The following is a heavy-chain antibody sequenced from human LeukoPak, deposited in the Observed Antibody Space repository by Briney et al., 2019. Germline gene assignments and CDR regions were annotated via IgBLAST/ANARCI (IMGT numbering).Heavy chain of an antibody. CDR1: GFTVGSNY. CDR3: ARGMVRGVIDFLDY. CDR2: ICSGGST. V-gene: IGHV3-66*02. Sequence: QPGGSLRLSCAASGFTVGSNYMSWVRQAPGKGLEWVSVICSGGSTYYADSVKGRFTISRDNSKNTLYLQMNSLRAEDTAVYYCARGMVRGVIDFLDYWGQGTLVTVSS. D-gene: IGHD3-10*01. J-gene: IGHJ4*02.